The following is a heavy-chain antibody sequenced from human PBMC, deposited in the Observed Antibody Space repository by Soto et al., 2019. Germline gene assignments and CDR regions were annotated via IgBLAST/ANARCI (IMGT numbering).Heavy chain of an antibody. CDR2: IGTYNGNT. D-gene: IGHD6-25*01. V-gene: IGHV1-18*04. CDR3: ARSGSVAAYYYHGLDV. J-gene: IGHJ6*02. Sequence: QVQLVPTGAEVKKPGASVKVSCKTSGYPFTTYGFSWVRQAPGQGIEWMGWIGTYNGNTNYAQNLQGRVTMTTDTSTSTAYMELRSLTSDDTAVYYCARSGSVAAYYYHGLDVWGEGTTDTVS. CDR1: GYPFTTYG.